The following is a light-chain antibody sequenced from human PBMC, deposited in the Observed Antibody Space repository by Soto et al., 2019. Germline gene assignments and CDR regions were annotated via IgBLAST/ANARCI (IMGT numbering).Light chain of an antibody. Sequence: EILLTQSPSTLSLSPGEGVTLSCRASQSVTVNSLAWYQQKPSQAPRLLIYAASTRAAAVPDRFTGSGSGTDFALTISRLEPEECGVYYCQQYGDSPLTSGPGTKVDIK. V-gene: IGKV3-20*01. CDR2: AAS. J-gene: IGKJ3*01. CDR3: QQYGDSPLT. CDR1: QSVTVNS.